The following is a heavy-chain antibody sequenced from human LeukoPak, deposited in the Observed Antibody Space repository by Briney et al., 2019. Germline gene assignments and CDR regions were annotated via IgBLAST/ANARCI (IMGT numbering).Heavy chain of an antibody. D-gene: IGHD5-24*01. V-gene: IGHV4-59*01. CDR3: ARGWLQSGFDS. Sequence: SETLSLTCTVSGGSISSYYWSWIRQPPGKGLEWIGYIYYSGSTNYNPSLKSRLTISVDTSKNQFSLKLSSVTAADTAVYYCARGWLQSGFDSWGQGTLVTVSS. CDR2: IYYSGST. J-gene: IGHJ4*02. CDR1: GGSISSYY.